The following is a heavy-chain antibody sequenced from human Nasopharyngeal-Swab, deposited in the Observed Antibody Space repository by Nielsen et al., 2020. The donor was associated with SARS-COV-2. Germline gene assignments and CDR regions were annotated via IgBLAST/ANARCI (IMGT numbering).Heavy chain of an antibody. Sequence: ASVKVSCKPSGYTFTDYYLHWVRPAPGQGLEWVGCINPYSGDTKYAQKFQGRVTVTRDTSRSTAYIELSRLRSDDTAVYYCARDYYDNYDSDYWGQGTLVTVSS. V-gene: IGHV1-2*02. CDR1: GYTFTDYY. J-gene: IGHJ4*02. D-gene: IGHD3-22*01. CDR2: INPYSGDT. CDR3: ARDYYDNYDSDY.